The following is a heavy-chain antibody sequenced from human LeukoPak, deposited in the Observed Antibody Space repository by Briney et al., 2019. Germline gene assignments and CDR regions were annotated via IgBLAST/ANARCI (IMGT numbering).Heavy chain of an antibody. D-gene: IGHD6-13*01. J-gene: IGHJ2*01. CDR1: GGSFSGYY. CDR3: ARDSSSWTSYWYFDL. V-gene: IGHV4-34*01. CDR2: INHSGST. Sequence: PSETLSLTCAVYGGSFSGYYWSWIRQPPGKGLEWIGEINHSGSTNYNPSLKSRVTISVDTSKNQFSLKLSSVTAADTAVYYCARDSSSWTSYWYFDLWGRGTLVTVSS.